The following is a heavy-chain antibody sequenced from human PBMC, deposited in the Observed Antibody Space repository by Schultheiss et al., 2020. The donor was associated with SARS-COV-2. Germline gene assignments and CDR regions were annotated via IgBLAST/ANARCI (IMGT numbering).Heavy chain of an antibody. D-gene: IGHD3-16*02. V-gene: IGHV4-59*11. J-gene: IGHJ4*02. CDR1: GGSFSDHY. CDR3: ARVSTYYDYIWGSYRSLYFDY. Sequence: SETLSLTCAVSGGSFSDHYCTWIRQSPGKGLEWIGYISYSGTTKYNPSLESRVSISVDTSKNQFSLKLSSVTAADTAVYYCARVSTYYDYIWGSYRSLYFDYWGQGTLVTVSS. CDR2: ISYSGTT.